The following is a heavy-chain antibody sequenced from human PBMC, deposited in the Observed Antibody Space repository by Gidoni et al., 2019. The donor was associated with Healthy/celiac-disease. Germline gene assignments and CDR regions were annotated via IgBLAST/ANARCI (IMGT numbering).Heavy chain of an antibody. D-gene: IGHD1-26*01. CDR3: ARKRLGATSPFDY. CDR2: INHSGST. CDR1: GGSFSGYY. Sequence: QVQLQQWGAGLLKPSETLSLTCAVYGGSFSGYYWSWIRQPPGKGLEWIGEINHSGSTNYNPSLKSRVTISVDTSKNQFSLKLSSVTAADTAVYYCARKRLGATSPFDYWGQGTLVTVSS. J-gene: IGHJ4*02. V-gene: IGHV4-34*01.